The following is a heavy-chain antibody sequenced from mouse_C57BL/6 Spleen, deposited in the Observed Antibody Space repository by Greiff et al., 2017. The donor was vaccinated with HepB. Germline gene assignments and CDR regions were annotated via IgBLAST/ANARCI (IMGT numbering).Heavy chain of an antibody. CDR3: ARDAGVYYDV. CDR2: ISDGGSYT. J-gene: IGHJ1*03. V-gene: IGHV5-4*01. Sequence: EVMLVESGGGLVKPGGSLKLSCAASGFTFSSYAMSWVRQTPEKRLEWVATISDGGSYTYYPDNVKGRFTISRDNAKNNLYLQMSHLKSEDTAMYYCARDAGVYYDVWGTGTTVTVSS. D-gene: IGHD2-1*01. CDR1: GFTFSSYA.